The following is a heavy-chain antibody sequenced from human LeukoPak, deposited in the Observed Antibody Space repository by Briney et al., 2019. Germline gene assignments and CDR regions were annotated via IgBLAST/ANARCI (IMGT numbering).Heavy chain of an antibody. CDR1: GGSISSYY. CDR2: IYYSGST. CDR3: ARGYPSSSWDY. Sequence: SETLSLTCTVSGGSISSYYWSWIRRPARKGLEWIGSIYYSGSTYYNPSLKSRVTISVDTSKNQFSLKLSSVTAADTAVYYCARGYPSSSWDYWGQGTLVTVSS. J-gene: IGHJ4*02. V-gene: IGHV4-4*07. D-gene: IGHD3-16*02.